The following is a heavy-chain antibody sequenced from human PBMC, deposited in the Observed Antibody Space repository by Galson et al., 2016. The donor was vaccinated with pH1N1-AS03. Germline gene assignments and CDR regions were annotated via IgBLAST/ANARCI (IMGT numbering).Heavy chain of an antibody. CDR2: IDLSDAYT. CDR1: GDSFPGYW. D-gene: IGHD3-10*01. J-gene: IGHJ4*02. CDR3: ASYGSGSSPFAY. Sequence: QSGAEVKQPGESLRISCKASGDSFPGYWINWVRQMPGKGLEWMGRIDLSDAYTHYRPSFQGHVTISADKSIATAYLQWNSLKASDTAVYYCASYGSGSSPFAYWGQGTLVTVSS. V-gene: IGHV5-10-1*01.